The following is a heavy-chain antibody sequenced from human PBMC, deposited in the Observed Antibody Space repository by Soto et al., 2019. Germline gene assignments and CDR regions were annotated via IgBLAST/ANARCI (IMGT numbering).Heavy chain of an antibody. CDR3: ARDGVGSTLAH. V-gene: IGHV1-46*01. CDR1: GYSFTTYH. Sequence: QVRLVQSGADVEKPGASVKVSCKASGYSFTTYHMHWVRQAPGQGLEWMGMISPGGGSTTYARKFQGRVTMTTDTSTSTVYMELSSLRSEDTAVYYCARDGVGSTLAHWGQGTLVTVSS. D-gene: IGHD1-26*01. CDR2: ISPGGGST. J-gene: IGHJ4*02.